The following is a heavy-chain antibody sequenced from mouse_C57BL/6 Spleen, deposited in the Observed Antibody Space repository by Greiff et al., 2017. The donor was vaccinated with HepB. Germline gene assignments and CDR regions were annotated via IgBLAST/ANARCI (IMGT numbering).Heavy chain of an antibody. CDR3: ARHGSSYNYYAMDY. Sequence: QVQLQQPGAELVMPGASVKLCCKASGYTFTSYWMHWVKQRPGQGLEWIGEIDPSDSYTNYNQKFKGKSTLTVDKSSSTAYMQLSSLTSEDSAVYYCARHGSSYNYYAMDYWGQGTSVTVSS. J-gene: IGHJ4*01. CDR1: GYTFTSYW. V-gene: IGHV1-69*01. CDR2: IDPSDSYT. D-gene: IGHD1-1*01.